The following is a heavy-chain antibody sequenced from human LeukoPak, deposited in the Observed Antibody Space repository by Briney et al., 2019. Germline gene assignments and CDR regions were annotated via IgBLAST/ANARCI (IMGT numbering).Heavy chain of an antibody. V-gene: IGHV4-39*07. J-gene: IGHJ4*02. Sequence: SETLSLTCTVSGGSISSGGYYWSWIRQPPGKGLEWIGEINHSGSTNYNPSLKSRATISVDTSKNQFSLKLSSVTAADTAVYYCARGYSSGWPLYFDYWGQGTLVTVSS. CDR2: INHSGST. CDR3: ARGYSSGWPLYFDY. CDR1: GGSISSGGYY. D-gene: IGHD6-19*01.